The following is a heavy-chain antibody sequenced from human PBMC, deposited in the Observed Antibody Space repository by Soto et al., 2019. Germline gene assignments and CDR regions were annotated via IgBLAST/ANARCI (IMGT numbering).Heavy chain of an antibody. V-gene: IGHV1-69*01. D-gene: IGHD6-13*01. J-gene: IGHJ3*02. CDR3: AVAAAGTFYDAFDI. CDR2: IIPIFGTA. CDR1: GGTFSSYA. Sequence: QVQLVQSGAEVKKPGSSVKVSCKASGGTFSSYAISWVRQAPGQGLEWMGGIIPIFGTANYAQKFQGRVRITADESTSTAYMELRSLRSEDTAVYYCAVAAAGTFYDAFDIWGQGTMVTVSS.